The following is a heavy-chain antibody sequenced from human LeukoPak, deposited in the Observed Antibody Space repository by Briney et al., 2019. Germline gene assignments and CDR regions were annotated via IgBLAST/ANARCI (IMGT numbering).Heavy chain of an antibody. J-gene: IGHJ6*02. CDR1: GFPFRSYA. CDR3: AKDLDRTYYYYGMDV. V-gene: IGHV3-23*01. CDR2: VSDGGYSA. D-gene: IGHD1-14*01. Sequence: QPGGSLRLSCIVSGFPFRSYAMRWVRHARGKGLEGVSAVSDGGYSAHYADSVKGRFTISRDNAKNTLYLQMNSLRAEDTAVYYCAKDLDRTYYYYGMDVWGQGTTVTVSS.